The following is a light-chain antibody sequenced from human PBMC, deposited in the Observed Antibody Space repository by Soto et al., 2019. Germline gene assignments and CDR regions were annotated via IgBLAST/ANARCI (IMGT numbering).Light chain of an antibody. V-gene: IGKV1-5*03. CDR3: QQYNRYSNT. J-gene: IGKJ2*01. Sequence: DIQMTQSPSTLSASVGDRVTITCRASQSISSWLAWYQQKPGKAPKLLIYKASSLESGVPSRFSGSGSGTEFTLTISSLQPDDFAPYYCQQYNRYSNTFGQGTKLEI. CDR1: QSISSW. CDR2: KAS.